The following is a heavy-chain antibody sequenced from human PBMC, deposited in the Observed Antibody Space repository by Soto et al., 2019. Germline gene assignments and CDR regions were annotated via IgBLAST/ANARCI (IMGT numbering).Heavy chain of an antibody. CDR3: ARDPQGSYCYIDY. CDR1: VFPFISYA. CDR2: ISKDGNSK. D-gene: IGHD3-10*01. Sequence: GGSLRLSCSASVFPFISYAIHWVRPAPGKGLEWVTIISKDGNSKHYADSVKGRFTISRDNSKNTLFLQMNSLRAEDTAVYYCARDPQGSYCYIDYWGQGTPVTVSS. J-gene: IGHJ4*02. V-gene: IGHV3-30-3*01.